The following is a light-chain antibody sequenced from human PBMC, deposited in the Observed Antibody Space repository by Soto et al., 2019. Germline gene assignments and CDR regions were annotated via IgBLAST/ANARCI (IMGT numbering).Light chain of an antibody. CDR1: QSVSSSY. V-gene: IGKV3D-20*02. Sequence: DIVLTQSPGTLSLSPGERATLSCRASQSVSSSYVAWYQQKPGQSPRLLIYGASSRATGIPDRFTGSGSGTDFTLTISSLEPEDFAVYYCQQRSNWLTFGGGTKVDNK. CDR3: QQRSNWLT. J-gene: IGKJ4*01. CDR2: GAS.